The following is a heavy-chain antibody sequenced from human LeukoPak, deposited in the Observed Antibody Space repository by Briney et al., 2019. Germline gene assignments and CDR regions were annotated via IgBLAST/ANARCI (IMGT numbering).Heavy chain of an antibody. CDR2: ISSDSKYI. J-gene: IGHJ4*02. D-gene: IGHD5-12*01. CDR3: AKAYLVASKGDY. CDR1: GVSFRSYS. V-gene: IGHV3-21*04. Sequence: PGGSLRLSCAASGVSFRSYSMNWVRQAPGKGLEWVTSISSDSKYIYYADSVKGRFTISRDNAKDSLFLQMSSLRAEDTAVYYCAKAYLVASKGDYWGQGILVTVSS.